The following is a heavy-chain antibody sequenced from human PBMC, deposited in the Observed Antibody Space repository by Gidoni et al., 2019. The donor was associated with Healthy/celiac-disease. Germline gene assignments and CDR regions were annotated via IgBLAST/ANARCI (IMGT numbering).Heavy chain of an antibody. CDR2: IYYSGST. CDR3: ARILAARYFDY. V-gene: IGHV4-31*03. D-gene: IGHD6-6*01. J-gene: IGHJ4*02. CDR1: GGSISSGGYY. Sequence: QVQLQESGPGLVKPSQTLSLTCTVTGGSISSGGYYWSWIRQHPGKGLEWIGYIYYSGSTYYNPSLKSRVTISLDTSKNQFSLKLSSVTAADPAVYYCARILAARYFDYWGQGTLVTVSS.